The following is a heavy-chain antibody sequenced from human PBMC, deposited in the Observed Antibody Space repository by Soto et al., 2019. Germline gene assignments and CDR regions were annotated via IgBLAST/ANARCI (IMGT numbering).Heavy chain of an antibody. D-gene: IGHD3-10*01. V-gene: IGHV4-31*03. CDR2: IYYSGST. CDR1: GGSISSGGYY. Sequence: SETLSLTCTVSGGSISSGGYYWSWIRQHPGKGLEWIGYIYYSGSTYYNPSLKSRVTISIDTSKNQFSLKLSSVTAADTAVYFCARDLRFRGFYGSDVWGQVTSVTVS. CDR3: ARDLRFRGFYGSDV. J-gene: IGHJ6*02.